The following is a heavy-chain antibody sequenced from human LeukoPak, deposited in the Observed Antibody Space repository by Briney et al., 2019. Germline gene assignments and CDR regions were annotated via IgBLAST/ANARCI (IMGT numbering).Heavy chain of an antibody. D-gene: IGHD6-6*01. CDR2: IKQDGSVK. CDR1: GFIFSHYW. CDR3: ARIGYSSSSFDY. V-gene: IGHV3-7*01. Sequence: GGSLRLSCGASGFIFSHYWMSWVRQAPGKGLEWVANIKQDGSVKYYVDSLKGRFTISRDNARNSVYLQMNSLRAEDTAVYYCARIGYSSSSFDYWGQGTMVTVSS. J-gene: IGHJ3*01.